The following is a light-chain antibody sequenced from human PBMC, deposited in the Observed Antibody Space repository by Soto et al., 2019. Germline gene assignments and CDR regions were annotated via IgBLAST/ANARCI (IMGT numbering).Light chain of an antibody. V-gene: IGLV1-47*01. CDR1: SSNIGSNY. CDR3: AAWEDSRSGVV. J-gene: IGLJ2*01. CDR2: RNS. Sequence: QSVLTQPPSASGTPGQRVTISCSGSSSNIGSNYVYWYQQLPGTVPQLLIYRNSERPSGVPDRFSGSKSGTSASLAISGLRSEDEADYYCAAWEDSRSGVVFGGGTKVTVL.